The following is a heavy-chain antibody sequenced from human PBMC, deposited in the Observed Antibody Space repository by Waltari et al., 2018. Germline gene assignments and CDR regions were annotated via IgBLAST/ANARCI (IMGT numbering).Heavy chain of an antibody. J-gene: IGHJ3*01. CDR2: VSTSNMNS. D-gene: IGHD5-18*01. CDR3: ARGRYGYFDV. Sequence: QIKLVQSGAEVKKPGASVKVSCKASGYTFTNFAVNWVRQAPGQGLEYMGWVSTSNMNSNYEQRFQGRVTMTTDTFTSTAYLELRGLESDDTAVYYCARGRYGYFDVWGHGTMVTVSS. CDR1: GYTFTNFA. V-gene: IGHV1-18*04.